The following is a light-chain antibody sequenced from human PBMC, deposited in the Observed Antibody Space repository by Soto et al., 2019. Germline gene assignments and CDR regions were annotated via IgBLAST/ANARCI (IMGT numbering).Light chain of an antibody. CDR1: QGIGDT. J-gene: IGKJ5*01. V-gene: IGKV3-15*01. CDR2: GAS. CDR3: QQYNSWPLIT. Sequence: EVVMTQSPATLSVSPGEGATLSCRASQGIGDTLAWYQHKPGQPPRLLIFGASTRATGIPDRFSGSGSGTDFTLTISFLQSEDFAVYYCQQYNSWPLITFGPGTRLEIK.